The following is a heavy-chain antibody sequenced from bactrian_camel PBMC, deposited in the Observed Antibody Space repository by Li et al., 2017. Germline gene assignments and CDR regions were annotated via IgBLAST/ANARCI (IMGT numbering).Heavy chain of an antibody. D-gene: IGHD1*01. Sequence: HVQLVESGGGSVQAGGSLRLSCVYEEDTYGSACMSWFRQAPGKEREGVANIAGDGATYYRDSVKGRFTISKDSAKNTLYLQMSDLRPEDTAVYYCATYETAIQAVGWRTGYNLRVRDGGQGTQVTVS. V-gene: IGHV3S1*01. CDR3: ATYETAIQAVGWRTGYNLRVRD. CDR1: EDTYGSAC. CDR2: IAGDGAT. J-gene: IGHJ4*01.